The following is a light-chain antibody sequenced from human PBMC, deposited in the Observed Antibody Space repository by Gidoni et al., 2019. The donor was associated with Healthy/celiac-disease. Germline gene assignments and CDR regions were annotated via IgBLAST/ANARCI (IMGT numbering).Light chain of an antibody. J-gene: IGKJ4*01. CDR2: SAS. CDR1: QSISSY. CDR3: QQSYGTPLT. Sequence: DIQMTQSPSSLSASVGDRVTITCRASQSISSYLNWYQQKPGKAPKLLIYSASSLQSGVPSRFSGSGSGTDVTLTISSLQPADFATYYCQQSYGTPLTFGGGTKVEIK. V-gene: IGKV1-39*01.